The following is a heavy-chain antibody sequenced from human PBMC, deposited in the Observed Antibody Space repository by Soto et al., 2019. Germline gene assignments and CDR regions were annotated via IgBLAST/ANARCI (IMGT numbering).Heavy chain of an antibody. J-gene: IGHJ5*02. CDR2: IYWNDDK. CDR1: GFSLSTSGVG. D-gene: IGHD4-17*01. CDR3: AHRGATTVTNNWFDP. Sequence: QITLKESGPTLVKPTQTLTLTCTFSGFSLSTSGVGVVWIRQPPGKALEWLALIYWNDDKRYSPSLKSRLTIPKDTSKNQVVLTMTNMDPVDTATYYCAHRGATTVTNNWFDPWGQGTLVTVSS. V-gene: IGHV2-5*01.